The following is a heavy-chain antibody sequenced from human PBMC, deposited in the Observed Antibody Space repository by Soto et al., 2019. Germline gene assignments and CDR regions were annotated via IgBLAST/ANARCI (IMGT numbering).Heavy chain of an antibody. J-gene: IGHJ3*02. CDR3: ARSPFAGSDAFDI. D-gene: IGHD1-1*01. Sequence: SVKVSCKASGYTFTFRYLHWVRQAPGQALEWMGWITPFKSDTNYAQKFQDRVTITRDRSVSTAYMELSNLRSDDTAMYYCARSPFAGSDAFDIWGQGTMVTVS. CDR2: ITPFKSDT. CDR1: GYTFTFRY. V-gene: IGHV1-45*02.